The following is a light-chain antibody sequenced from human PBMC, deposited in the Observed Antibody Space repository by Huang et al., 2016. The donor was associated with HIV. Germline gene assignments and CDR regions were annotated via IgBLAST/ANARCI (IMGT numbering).Light chain of an antibody. CDR1: QSLNKF. V-gene: IGKV3-11*01. CDR2: DAS. CDR3: QQRSNSLT. J-gene: IGKJ4*01. Sequence: EIVLTQSPDTLSLSPGQRATLSCRASQSLNKFLNWYQHKPGQAPSLLFDDASNRAAGIPARFNGSGSGTDFTLTITSLKPDDFAIYYCQQRSNSLTFGGGTKVEIK.